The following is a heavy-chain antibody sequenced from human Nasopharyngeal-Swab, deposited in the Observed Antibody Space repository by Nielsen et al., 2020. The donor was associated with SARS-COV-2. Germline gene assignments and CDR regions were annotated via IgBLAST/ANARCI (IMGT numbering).Heavy chain of an antibody. D-gene: IGHD2-2*01. CDR3: ARGKAFRPTAMSGYQDY. V-gene: IGHV1-18*04. Sequence: ASVKVSCKASGYTFTSYGISWVRQAPGQGLEWMGWISTYNGNTDYAQNLQGRVTMTTDTSTSTAYMELRSLRSDDTAVYYCARGKAFRPTAMSGYQDYWGQGTLVTVSS. CDR1: GYTFTSYG. CDR2: ISTYNGNT. J-gene: IGHJ4*02.